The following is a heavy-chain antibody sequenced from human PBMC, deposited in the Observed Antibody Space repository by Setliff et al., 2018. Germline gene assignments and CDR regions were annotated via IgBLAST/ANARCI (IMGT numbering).Heavy chain of an antibody. D-gene: IGHD3-10*02. V-gene: IGHV3-7*01. J-gene: IGHJ4*02. CDR1: GLSYTNDW. CDR2: INPHGSEK. CDR3: SGAGTCSY. Sequence: GGSLRLSCTASGLSYTNDWVSWVRQAPGKGLEWLASINPHGSEKYYADSVRGRFTISRDNAKNSLSLQMNNLRSEDTAVYYCSGAGTCSYWGQGTLVTVSS.